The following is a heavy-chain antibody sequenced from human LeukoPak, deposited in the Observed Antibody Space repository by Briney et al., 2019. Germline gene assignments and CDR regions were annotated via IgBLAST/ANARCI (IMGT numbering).Heavy chain of an antibody. CDR3: ARDFRAYCGGDCYSGDAFDI. CDR1: GFTFSSYA. Sequence: GRSLRLSCAASGFTFSSYAMHWVRQAPGKGLEWVVVISYDGSNKYYADSVKGRFTISRDNSKNTLYLQMNSLRAEDTAVYYCARDFRAYCGGDCYSGDAFDIWGQGTMVTVSS. D-gene: IGHD2-21*02. CDR2: ISYDGSNK. V-gene: IGHV3-30*04. J-gene: IGHJ3*02.